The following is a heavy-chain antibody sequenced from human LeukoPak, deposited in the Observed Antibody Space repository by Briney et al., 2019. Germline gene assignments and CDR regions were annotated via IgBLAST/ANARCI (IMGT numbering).Heavy chain of an antibody. CDR1: GGSISSSSYY. CDR2: IYYSGST. Sequence: SKTLSLTCTVSGGSISSSSYYWGWIRQPPGKGLEWIGSIYYSGSTYYNPSLKSRVTISVDTSKNQFSLKLSSVTAADTAVYYCASLGSLRDYFDYWGQGTLVTVSS. J-gene: IGHJ4*02. V-gene: IGHV4-39*01. D-gene: IGHD1-26*01. CDR3: ASLGSLRDYFDY.